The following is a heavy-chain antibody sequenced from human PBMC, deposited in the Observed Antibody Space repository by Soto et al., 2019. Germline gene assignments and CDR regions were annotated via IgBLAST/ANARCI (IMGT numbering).Heavy chain of an antibody. CDR1: GGSISSSSYY. V-gene: IGHV4-39*01. J-gene: IGHJ5*02. CDR2: IYYSGST. Sequence: QLQLQESGPGLVKPSETLSLTCTVSGGSISSSSYYWGWIRQPPGKGLEWIGSIYYSGSTYYNPSLKSRVTISVDTSKNQFSLKLSSVTAADTAVYYCARHGLVTTGWFDPWGQGTLVTVSS. D-gene: IGHD4-17*01. CDR3: ARHGLVTTGWFDP.